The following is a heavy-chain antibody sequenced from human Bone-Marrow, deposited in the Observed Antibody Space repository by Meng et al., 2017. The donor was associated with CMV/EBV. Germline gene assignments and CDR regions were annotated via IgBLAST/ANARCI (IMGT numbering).Heavy chain of an antibody. Sequence: FSISTSGGGVGWIRQPPGKALEWLALIYWNDDKRYSPSLKSRLTITKDTSKNQVVLTMTNMDPVDTATYYCARKDSSSWYGGNWFDPWGQGTLVTVSS. J-gene: IGHJ5*02. V-gene: IGHV2-5*01. CDR2: IYWNDDK. D-gene: IGHD6-13*01. CDR3: ARKDSSSWYGGNWFDP. CDR1: FSISTSGGG.